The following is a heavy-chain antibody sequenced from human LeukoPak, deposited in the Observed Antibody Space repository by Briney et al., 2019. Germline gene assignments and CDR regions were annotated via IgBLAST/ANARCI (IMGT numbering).Heavy chain of an antibody. CDR1: GFTFDDYA. V-gene: IGHV3-9*01. CDR3: AKDIGSGSYLTYYFDY. D-gene: IGHD3-10*01. Sequence: GGSLRLSCAASGFTFDDYAMHWVRQAPGKGLEWVSGISWNSGSIDYADSVKGRFTISRDNAKNSLSLQMNSLRVEDTALYYCAKDIGSGSYLTYYFDYWGQGTLVTVSS. J-gene: IGHJ4*02. CDR2: ISWNSGSI.